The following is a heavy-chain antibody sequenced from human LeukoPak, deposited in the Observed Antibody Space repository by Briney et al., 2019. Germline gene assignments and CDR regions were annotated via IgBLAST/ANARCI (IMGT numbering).Heavy chain of an antibody. D-gene: IGHD6-19*01. CDR1: GFTFDDYA. J-gene: IGHJ4*02. Sequence: PGGSLRLSCAASGFTFDDYAMHWVRQAPGKGLEWVSGISWNSGSIGYADSVKGRFTISRDNAKNSLYLQMNSLRAEDTALYYCAKDFGAEYSSGSFDYWGQGTLVTVSS. CDR3: AKDFGAEYSSGSFDY. V-gene: IGHV3-9*01. CDR2: ISWNSGSI.